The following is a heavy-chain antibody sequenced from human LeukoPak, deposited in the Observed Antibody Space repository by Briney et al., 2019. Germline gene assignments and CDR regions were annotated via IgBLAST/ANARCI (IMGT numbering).Heavy chain of an antibody. Sequence: ASVKVSCKASGYTFTGYYMHWVRQAPGQGLEWMGWINPNSGGTNYAQKFQGRVTMTRDTSISTAYMELSRLRSDDTAVYYCARGGQNDSSGYSMGNWGQGTLVTVSS. CDR2: INPNSGGT. D-gene: IGHD3-22*01. CDR1: GYTFTGYY. J-gene: IGHJ4*02. CDR3: ARGGQNDSSGYSMGN. V-gene: IGHV1-2*02.